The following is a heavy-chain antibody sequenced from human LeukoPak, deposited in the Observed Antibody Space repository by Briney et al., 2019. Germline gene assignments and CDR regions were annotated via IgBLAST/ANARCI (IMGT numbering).Heavy chain of an antibody. J-gene: IGHJ6*03. CDR3: ARESIYDYRDGNYYSYYMDV. D-gene: IGHD4-17*01. CDR2: IYSSGST. V-gene: IGHV4-4*07. CDR1: GDSTGSYF. Sequence: SETLSLTCSFSGDSTGSYFWSWLRQPAGEGLEWIGRIYSSGSTHYNPSLKSRVTMSVDMSKNQFSLNLSSVTAADTAVYYCARESIYDYRDGNYYSYYMDVWGKGTTVTVSS.